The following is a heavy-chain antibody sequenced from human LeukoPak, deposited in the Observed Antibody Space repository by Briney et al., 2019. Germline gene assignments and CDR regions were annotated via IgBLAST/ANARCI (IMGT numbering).Heavy chain of an antibody. D-gene: IGHD3-9*01. V-gene: IGHV4-30-4*08. CDR3: ARVGDKLRYFDWIPNPYNWFDP. Sequence: PSETLSLTCTASGGSISSGDYYWSWIRQPPGKGLEWIGYIYYSGSTYYNPSLKSRVTISVDTSKNQFSLKLSSVTAADTAVYYCARVGDKLRYFDWIPNPYNWFDPWGQGTLVTVSS. CDR2: IYYSGST. CDR1: GGSISSGDYY. J-gene: IGHJ5*02.